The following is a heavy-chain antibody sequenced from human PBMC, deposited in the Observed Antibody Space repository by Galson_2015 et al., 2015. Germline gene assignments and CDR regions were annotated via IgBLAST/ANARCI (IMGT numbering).Heavy chain of an antibody. J-gene: IGHJ4*02. CDR3: ARRIVGATLDY. CDR2: ISYDGNNK. V-gene: IGHV3-30*04. CDR1: GFTFSSYA. Sequence: SLRLSCAASGFTFSSYAMYWVRQGPGKGLEWVAIISYDGNNKYYADAVKGRFTISRDDSRDTLYLQMNSLRADDTAVYYCARRIVGATLDYWGQGTLVTVSS. D-gene: IGHD1-26*01.